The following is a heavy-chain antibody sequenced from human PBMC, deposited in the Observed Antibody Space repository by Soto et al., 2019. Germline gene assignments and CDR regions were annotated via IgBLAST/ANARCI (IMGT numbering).Heavy chain of an antibody. J-gene: IGHJ4*02. V-gene: IGHV4-39*01. Sequence: QLQLQESGPGLVKPSETLSLTCTVSGGSISSSSYYWGWIRQPPGKGLEWIGSIYYSGSTYYNPSLKGRFTISVDTSKNQFSLKLSSVTGADTAVYYCASTFPYSSGCCYFDYWGQGTLVTVSS. CDR1: GGSISSSSYY. CDR3: ASTFPYSSGCCYFDY. CDR2: IYYSGST. D-gene: IGHD6-19*01.